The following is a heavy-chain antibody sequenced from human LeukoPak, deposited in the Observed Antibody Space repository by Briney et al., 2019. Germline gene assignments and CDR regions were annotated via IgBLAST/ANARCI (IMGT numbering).Heavy chain of an antibody. Sequence: ASVNVSCKASGYTFTSYDINWVRQASGQGLEWMGWMIPNSGNTGYAQKFQGRVTMTRNTSISTAYMELSSLRSEDTAVYYCARVKSRMAEDPDAFDIWGQGTMVTVSS. CDR1: GYTFTSYD. CDR2: MIPNSGNT. D-gene: IGHD5-24*01. V-gene: IGHV1-8*01. CDR3: ARVKSRMAEDPDAFDI. J-gene: IGHJ3*02.